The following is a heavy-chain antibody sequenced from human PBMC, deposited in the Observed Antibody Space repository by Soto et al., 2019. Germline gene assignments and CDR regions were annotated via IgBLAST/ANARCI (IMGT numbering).Heavy chain of an antibody. J-gene: IGHJ4*02. Sequence: GSVRLSCAASGFTVSNALRNWVRPAPGKGLEWVGRIKSKTDGGTTDYAAPVKGRFTISRDDSKNTLYLQMNSLKTEDTAVYYCTTRELIAVVSQGPDYWGQGTLVTVSS. V-gene: IGHV3-15*07. CDR1: GFTVSNAL. CDR2: IKSKTDGGTT. D-gene: IGHD6-19*01. CDR3: TTRELIAVVSQGPDY.